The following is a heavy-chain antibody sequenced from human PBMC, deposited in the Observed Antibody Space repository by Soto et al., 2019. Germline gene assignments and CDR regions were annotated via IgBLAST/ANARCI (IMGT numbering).Heavy chain of an antibody. Sequence: QVQLVESGGGVVQPGRSLRLSCAASGFTFSSYAMHWVRQAPGKGLEWVAVISYDGSNKYYADSVKGRFTISRDNSKNTLYLQMNSLRAEDTAVYYCASPGITMVRGVHFDYWGQGTLVTVSS. CDR1: GFTFSSYA. V-gene: IGHV3-30-3*01. CDR2: ISYDGSNK. D-gene: IGHD3-10*01. CDR3: ASPGITMVRGVHFDY. J-gene: IGHJ4*02.